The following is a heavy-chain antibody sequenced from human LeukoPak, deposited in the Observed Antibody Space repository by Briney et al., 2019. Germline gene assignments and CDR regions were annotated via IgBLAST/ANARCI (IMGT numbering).Heavy chain of an antibody. V-gene: IGHV4-59*01. CDR3: ARGGEQWLATNWFDP. J-gene: IGHJ5*02. CDR2: IYYSGST. D-gene: IGHD6-19*01. CDR1: GGSISSYY. Sequence: SGTLSLTCTVSGGSISSYYWSWIRQPPGKGLEWIGYIYYSGSTNYNPSLKSRVTISVDTSKNQFSLKLSSVTAADTAVYYCARGGEQWLATNWFDPWGQGTLVTVSS.